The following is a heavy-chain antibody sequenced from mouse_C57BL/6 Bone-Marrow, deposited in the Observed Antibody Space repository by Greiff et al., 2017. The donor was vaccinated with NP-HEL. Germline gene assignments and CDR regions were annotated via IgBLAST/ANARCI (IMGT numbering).Heavy chain of an antibody. CDR2: IDPENGDT. Sequence: EVKLVASGAELVRPGASVKLSCTASGFNIKDDYMHWVKQRPEQGLEWIGWIDPENGDTEYASKFQGKATITADTSSNTAYLQLSSLTSEDTAVYYCTTSGYYYGSSYFDYWGQGTTLTVAS. CDR1: GFNIKDDY. J-gene: IGHJ2*01. V-gene: IGHV14-4*01. D-gene: IGHD1-1*01. CDR3: TTSGYYYGSSYFDY.